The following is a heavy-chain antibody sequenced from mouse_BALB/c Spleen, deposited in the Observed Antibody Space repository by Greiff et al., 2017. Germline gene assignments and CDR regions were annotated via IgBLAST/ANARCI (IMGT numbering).Heavy chain of an antibody. Sequence: EVHLVESGPSLVKPSQTLSLTCSVTGDSITSGYWNWIRKFPGNKLEYMGYISYSGSTYYNPSLKSRISITRDTSKNQYYLQLNSVTTEDTATYYCARGDGYSYWYFDVWGAGTTVTVSS. CDR1: GDSITSGY. D-gene: IGHD2-3*01. V-gene: IGHV3-8*02. CDR3: ARGDGYSYWYFDV. J-gene: IGHJ1*01. CDR2: ISYSGST.